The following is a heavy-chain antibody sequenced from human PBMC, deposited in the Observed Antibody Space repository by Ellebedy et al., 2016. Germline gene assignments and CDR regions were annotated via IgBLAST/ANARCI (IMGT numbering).Heavy chain of an antibody. Sequence: GESLKISCAASGFTFSDYVIHWVRQPPGKGLVWVSRISNDGSITTYADSVKGRFTISRDNAKSTLYLEMNSLRAEDTAVYYCATGAVSAYEFWGQGTLVTVSS. CDR2: ISNDGSIT. V-gene: IGHV3-74*03. CDR3: ATGAVSAYEF. J-gene: IGHJ4*02. D-gene: IGHD3-16*01. CDR1: GFTFSDYV.